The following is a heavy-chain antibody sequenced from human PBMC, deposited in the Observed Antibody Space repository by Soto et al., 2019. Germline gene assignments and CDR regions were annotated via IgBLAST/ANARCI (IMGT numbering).Heavy chain of an antibody. Sequence: SETQPLPSTVSGGTIRSHYWRWIRQPPGKGLEWIGYIYYNGNTNYNPPLKSRVTMSVDTSKNQISLKLSSVTAADTAVYYCTRANWYSEYWGQGTLVTVSS. V-gene: IGHV4-59*11. D-gene: IGHD7-27*01. CDR1: GGTIRSHY. J-gene: IGHJ4*02. CDR2: IYYNGNT. CDR3: TRANWYSEY.